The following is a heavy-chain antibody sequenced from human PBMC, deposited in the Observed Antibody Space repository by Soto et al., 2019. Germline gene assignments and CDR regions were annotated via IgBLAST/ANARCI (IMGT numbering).Heavy chain of an antibody. CDR2: IKQDGSEK. Sequence: PGGSLRLSCGASGFTFSSYWMSWVRQAPGKGLEWVANIKQDGSEKYYVDSVKGRFTISRDNAKNSLYLQMNSLRAEDTAVYYCARDKDYGDYGEGRYYYGMDVWGQGTTVTVSS. D-gene: IGHD4-17*01. CDR3: ARDKDYGDYGEGRYYYGMDV. CDR1: GFTFSSYW. J-gene: IGHJ6*02. V-gene: IGHV3-7*03.